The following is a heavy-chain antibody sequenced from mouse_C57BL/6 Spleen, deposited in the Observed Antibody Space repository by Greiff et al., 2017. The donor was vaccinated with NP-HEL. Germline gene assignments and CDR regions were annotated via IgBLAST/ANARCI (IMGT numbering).Heavy chain of an antibody. Sequence: QVQLQQSGAELVRPGTSVKLSCKASGYTFTSYWMHWVKQRPGQGLEWIGVIDPSDSYTNYNQKFKGKATLTVDTSSSTAYMQLSSLTSEDSAVYYCARSIYYYGSSYGYFDVWGTGTTVTVSS. CDR3: ARSIYYYGSSYGYFDV. J-gene: IGHJ1*03. V-gene: IGHV1-59*01. CDR2: IDPSDSYT. D-gene: IGHD1-1*01. CDR1: GYTFTSYW.